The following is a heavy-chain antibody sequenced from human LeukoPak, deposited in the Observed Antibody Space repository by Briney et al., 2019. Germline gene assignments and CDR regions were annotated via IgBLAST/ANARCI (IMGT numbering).Heavy chain of an antibody. Sequence: GGSLRLSCAASGFTFSNYAMTWVRQAPGKGLEWVSSISGIGGLTYYADSAKGRYTISRDNSKNTLYVQMNSLRAEDTAIYYCAKDYFGSQGYYNVVGYYYGMDVWGQGTTVTVSS. CDR1: GFTFSNYA. D-gene: IGHD3-10*01. CDR2: ISGIGGLT. CDR3: AKDYFGSQGYYNVVGYYYGMDV. V-gene: IGHV3-23*01. J-gene: IGHJ6*02.